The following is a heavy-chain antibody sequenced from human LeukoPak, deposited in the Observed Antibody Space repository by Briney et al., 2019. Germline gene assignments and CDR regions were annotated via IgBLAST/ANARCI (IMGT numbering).Heavy chain of an antibody. CDR3: AATIVGATVAFDY. V-gene: IGHV1-58*02. J-gene: IGHJ4*02. Sequence: GASVKVSCKASGFTFTSSAMQWVRQARGQRLEWIGWIVVGSGNTNYAQKFQERVTITRDMSTSTAYMELSSLRSEDTAVYYCAATIVGATVAFDYWGQGTLVTVSS. CDR2: IVVGSGNT. D-gene: IGHD1-26*01. CDR1: GFTFTSSA.